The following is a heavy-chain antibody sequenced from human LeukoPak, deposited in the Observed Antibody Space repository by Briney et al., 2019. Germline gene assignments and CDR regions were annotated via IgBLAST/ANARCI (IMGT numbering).Heavy chain of an antibody. V-gene: IGHV1-46*01. CDR2: INPSSGST. D-gene: IGHD2-2*02. CDR1: GYTFTSYY. CDR3: AKEARRGSGYTNFDY. Sequence: GASVKVSCKASGYTFTSYYMHWVRQAPGQGLEWMGIINPSSGSTSYSQKFRGRVSMTRGTSTTTVYMEVSSLRSEDTAVYYCAKEARRGSGYTNFDYWGQGTLVTVSS. J-gene: IGHJ4*02.